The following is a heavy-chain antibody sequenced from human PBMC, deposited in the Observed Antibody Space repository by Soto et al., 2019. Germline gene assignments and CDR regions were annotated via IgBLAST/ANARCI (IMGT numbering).Heavy chain of an antibody. Sequence: EVQLVESGGGLVKPGGSLRLSCAASGFTFSSYSMNWVRQAPGKGLEWVSSISSSSSYIYYAVSVKGRFTISRDNAKNSLYLQMNSLRAEDTAVYYCARSRIQLWFNWFDPWGQGTLVTVSS. CDR1: GFTFSSYS. V-gene: IGHV3-21*01. D-gene: IGHD5-18*01. J-gene: IGHJ5*02. CDR3: ARSRIQLWFNWFDP. CDR2: ISSSSSYI.